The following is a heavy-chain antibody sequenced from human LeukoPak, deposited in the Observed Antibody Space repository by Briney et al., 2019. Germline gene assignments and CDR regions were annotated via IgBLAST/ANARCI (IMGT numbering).Heavy chain of an antibody. D-gene: IGHD4-11*01. CDR1: GFTFSSYS. J-gene: IGHJ6*03. CDR3: ARDGDYSNYYYYYMDV. Sequence: PGGSLRLSCAASGFTFSSYSMNWVRQAPGKGLGWVSSISSSSSYIYYADSIKGRFTISRDNAKNSLYLQMNSLRAEDTAVYYCARDGDYSNYYYYYMDVWGKGTTVTVSS. V-gene: IGHV3-21*01. CDR2: ISSSSSYI.